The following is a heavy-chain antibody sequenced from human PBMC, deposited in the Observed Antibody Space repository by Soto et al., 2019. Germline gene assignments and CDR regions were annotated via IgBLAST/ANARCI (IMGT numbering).Heavy chain of an antibody. Sequence: GGSLRLSCAASGFTFSSYAMSWVRQAPGKGLEWVSAISGSGGSTYYADSVKGRFTISRDNSKNTLYLQMNSLRAEDTAVYYCAEGQIRYYYGMDVWGQGTTVTVSS. V-gene: IGHV3-23*01. CDR2: ISGSGGST. CDR3: AEGQIRYYYGMDV. CDR1: GFTFSSYA. J-gene: IGHJ6*02.